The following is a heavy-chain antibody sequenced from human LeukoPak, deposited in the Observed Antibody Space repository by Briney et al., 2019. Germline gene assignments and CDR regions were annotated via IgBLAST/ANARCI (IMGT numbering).Heavy chain of an antibody. CDR2: IYHSGST. CDR1: GGSISSSNW. J-gene: IGHJ1*01. V-gene: IGHV4-4*02. CDR3: ARVGIDYYDSSGYHSEYFQH. Sequence: SETLSLTCAVSGGSISSSNWWSWVRQPPGKGLEWIGEIYHSGSTNYNPSLKSRVTISVDKSKNQFSLKLSSVTAADTAVYYCARVGIDYYDSSGYHSEYFQHWGQGTLVTVSS. D-gene: IGHD3-22*01.